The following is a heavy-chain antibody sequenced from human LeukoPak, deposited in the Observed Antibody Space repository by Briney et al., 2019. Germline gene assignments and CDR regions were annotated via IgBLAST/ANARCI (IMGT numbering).Heavy chain of an antibody. CDR3: AGDMVRGVILRRVLEY. CDR2: INPNSGGT. J-gene: IGHJ4*02. V-gene: IGHV1-2*02. CDR1: GYTVTGHH. D-gene: IGHD3-10*01. Sequence: ASVKVSCKASGYTVTGHHMHWVRQAPGQGLEWMGWINPNSGGTNYAQKFQGRVTITRDTSINTAYMELSRLRSDDTAVYYCAGDMVRGVILRRVLEYWGQGTLVTVSS.